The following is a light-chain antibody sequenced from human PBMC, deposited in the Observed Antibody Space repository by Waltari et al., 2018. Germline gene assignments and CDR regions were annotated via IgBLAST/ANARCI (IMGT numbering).Light chain of an antibody. CDR1: ILRTFY. V-gene: IGLV3-19*01. J-gene: IGLJ2*01. Sequence: SSELTQDHAVSVAFGQTVRLTCHGDILRTFYPNWCRQKPGQAPELVIYGKNNRPSGIPDRFSASSSGTTTSLTITGAQAEDEADYYCSSRDISGDVVFGGGTELTVL. CDR3: SSRDISGDVV. CDR2: GKN.